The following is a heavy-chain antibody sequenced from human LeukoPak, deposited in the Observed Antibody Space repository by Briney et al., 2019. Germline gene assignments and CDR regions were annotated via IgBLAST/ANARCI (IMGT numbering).Heavy chain of an antibody. CDR2: IKQDGSEK. J-gene: IGHJ4*02. CDR1: GFTFSSYG. V-gene: IGHV3-7*01. CDR3: ARETLYYYDSSGYGVY. Sequence: PVGSLKLSCAASGFTFSSYGMHWVRQAPGKGLEWVANIKQDGSEKYYVDSVKGRFTISRDNAKNSLYLQMNSLRAEDTAVYYCARETLYYYDSSGYGVYWGQGTLVTVSS. D-gene: IGHD3-22*01.